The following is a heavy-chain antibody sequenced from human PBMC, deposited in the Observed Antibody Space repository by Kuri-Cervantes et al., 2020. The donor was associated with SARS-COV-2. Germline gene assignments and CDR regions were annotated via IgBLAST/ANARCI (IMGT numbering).Heavy chain of an antibody. D-gene: IGHD5-12*01. Sequence: GSLRLSCAVSGYSISSGYYWGWIRQPPGKGLEWIGSIYHSGNTYYNSSLKGRVTISVDTSKNQFSLKLSSVTAADTAVYYCARGDIPDYWGQGTLVTVSS. CDR1: GYSISSGYY. CDR2: IYHSGNT. J-gene: IGHJ4*02. CDR3: ARGDIPDY. V-gene: IGHV4-38-2*01.